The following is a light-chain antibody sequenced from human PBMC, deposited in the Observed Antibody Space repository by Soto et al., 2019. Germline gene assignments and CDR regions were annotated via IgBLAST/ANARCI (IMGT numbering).Light chain of an antibody. V-gene: IGKV3-20*01. CDR3: QQYGSSPQT. CDR2: GAS. Sequence: EIVLTQSPGTLSLSPGERATLSCRASQSVSSSYFAWYQQKPGQAPSLLMYGASSRATGIPDRFSGSGSGTDFTLTISSLEPEDFAVYYCQQYGSSPQTFGQGTKLEIK. J-gene: IGKJ2*01. CDR1: QSVSSSY.